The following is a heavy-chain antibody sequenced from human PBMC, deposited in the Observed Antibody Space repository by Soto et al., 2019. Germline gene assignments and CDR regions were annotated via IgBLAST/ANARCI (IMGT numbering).Heavy chain of an antibody. J-gene: IGHJ2*01. V-gene: IGHV1-24*01. D-gene: IGHD3-16*01. Sequence: ASVKVSCKVSGYTLSDLSIHWVRQTPGKGLEWMGGFDPEEGETIYAQKFQGRVTMTEDTATNTAYMELSSLTSEDTAVFYCATTVEIFGGGHYWYFDLWGRGTLVTVS. CDR3: ATTVEIFGGGHYWYFDL. CDR2: FDPEEGET. CDR1: GYTLSDLS.